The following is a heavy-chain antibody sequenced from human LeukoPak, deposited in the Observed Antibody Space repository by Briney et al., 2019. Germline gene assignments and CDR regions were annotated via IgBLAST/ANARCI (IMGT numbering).Heavy chain of an antibody. CDR2: ISYDGSNK. CDR1: GFTFSSYA. V-gene: IGHV3-30*01. CDR3: ARAARNPGYSGYDYDFQKTDSFGLFDY. D-gene: IGHD5-12*01. J-gene: IGHJ4*02. Sequence: GGSLRLSCAASGFTFSSYAMHWVRQAPGRGLEWVAVISYDGSNKYYADSVKGRFTISRDNSKNTLYLQMNSLRAEDTAVYYCARAARNPGYSGYDYDFQKTDSFGLFDYWGQGTLVSVSS.